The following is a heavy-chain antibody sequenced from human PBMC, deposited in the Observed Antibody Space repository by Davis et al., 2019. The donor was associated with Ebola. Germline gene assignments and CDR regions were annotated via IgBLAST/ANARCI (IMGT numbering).Heavy chain of an antibody. D-gene: IGHD2-15*01. CDR1: GFTFRSYA. CDR3: ARNEGYCTCGSCHLFHYYYYGVDV. V-gene: IGHV3-23*01. J-gene: IGHJ6*02. CDR2: ISGSGAST. Sequence: PGGSLRLSCAASGFTFRSYALSWVRQPPGQGLEWVSAISGSGASTSSAASVKGRFTISRDNSKNPLYLQMTSLSAADTAIYYCARNEGYCTCGSCHLFHYYYYGVDVWGPGTTVTVSS.